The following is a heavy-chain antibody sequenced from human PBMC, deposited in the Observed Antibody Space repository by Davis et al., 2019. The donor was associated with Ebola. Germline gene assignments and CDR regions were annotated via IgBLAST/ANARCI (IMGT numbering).Heavy chain of an antibody. CDR2: IYHSGST. J-gene: IGHJ6*02. D-gene: IGHD2-21*02. Sequence: SETLSLTCAVSGDSISSSNWWSWVRQPPGKGLEWIGEIYHSGSTNYNPSLKSRVTISVDTSKNQFSLKLSSVTAADTAVYYCARGGVTPPYYYYGMDVWGQGTTVTVSS. CDR3: ARGGVTPPYYYYGMDV. V-gene: IGHV4-4*02. CDR1: GDSISSSNW.